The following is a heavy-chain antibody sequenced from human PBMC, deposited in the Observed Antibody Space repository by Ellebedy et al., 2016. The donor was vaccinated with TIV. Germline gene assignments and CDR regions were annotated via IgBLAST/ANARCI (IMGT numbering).Heavy chain of an antibody. J-gene: IGHJ4*02. CDR1: GFTFIHYG. CDR2: IAHDGIVI. Sequence: PGGSLRLSCATSGFTFIHYGMKWVRQAQGEGLEWVAVIAHDGIVIHYADSVKGRFTISKDNSKNTLSLQMYSLGPEDTAVYCCAKERDPLASTSFYSWGQGNLVTVSS. CDR3: AKERDPLASTSFYS. V-gene: IGHV3-30*18. D-gene: IGHD1-1*01.